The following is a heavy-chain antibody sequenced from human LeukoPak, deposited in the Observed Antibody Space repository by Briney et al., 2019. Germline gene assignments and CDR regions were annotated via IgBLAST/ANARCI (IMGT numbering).Heavy chain of an antibody. CDR2: ISGTGSAR. CDR1: GFAFTTFA. Sequence: GGSLRLSCELSGFAFTTFALSWVRQAPGKGLEWVSSISGTGSARYYAASVRGRFTVSRNNSVNMVFLQMDSLRAEDTAVYFCARGCDSSNLFTGQRRLDFWVLGTLVTVSS. J-gene: IGHJ4*02. V-gene: IGHV3-23*01. D-gene: IGHD2-21*02. CDR3: ARGCDSSNLFTGQRRLDF.